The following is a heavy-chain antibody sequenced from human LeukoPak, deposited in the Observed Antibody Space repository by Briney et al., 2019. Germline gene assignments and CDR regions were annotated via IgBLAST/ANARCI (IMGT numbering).Heavy chain of an antibody. Sequence: ATETLSLTGPVSGGSISSGDYYWRWIRQPPENSLEWIGYIYYSGSTYYNPSLKSRVTISVDTSKNQFSLKLSSVTAADTAVYYCARVVYKVQFDYWGQGTLVTVSS. CDR1: GGSISSGDYY. CDR2: IYYSGST. D-gene: IGHD5-24*01. V-gene: IGHV4-30-4*01. J-gene: IGHJ4*02. CDR3: ARVVYKVQFDY.